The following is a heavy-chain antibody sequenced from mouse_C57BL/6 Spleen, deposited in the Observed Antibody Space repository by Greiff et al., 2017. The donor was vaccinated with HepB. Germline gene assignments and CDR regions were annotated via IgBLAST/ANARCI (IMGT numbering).Heavy chain of an antibody. Sequence: EVQRVESEGGLVQPGSSMKLSCTASGFTFSDYYMAWVRQVPEKGLEWVANINYDGSSTYYLDSLKSRFIISRDNAKNILYLQMSSLKSEDTATYYCARDHWDGYFDYWGQGTTLTVSS. CDR2: INYDGSST. J-gene: IGHJ2*01. D-gene: IGHD4-1*01. CDR1: GFTFSDYY. V-gene: IGHV5-16*01. CDR3: ARDHWDGYFDY.